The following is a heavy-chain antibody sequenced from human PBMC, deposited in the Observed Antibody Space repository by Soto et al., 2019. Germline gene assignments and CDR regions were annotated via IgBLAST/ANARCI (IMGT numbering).Heavy chain of an antibody. CDR3: ARSANPTDQVDY. J-gene: IGHJ4*02. D-gene: IGHD2-15*01. V-gene: IGHV1-3*01. CDR1: GYTFTSYA. Sequence: ASVKVSCKASGYTFTSYAMHWVRQAPGQRLECMGWINAGNGNTKYSQKFQGRVTITRDTSASTAYMELSSLRSEDTAVYYCARSANPTDQVDYWGQGTLVTVSS. CDR2: INAGNGNT.